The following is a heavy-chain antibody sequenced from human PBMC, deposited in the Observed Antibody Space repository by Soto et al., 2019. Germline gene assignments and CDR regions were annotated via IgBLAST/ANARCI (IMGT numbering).Heavy chain of an antibody. J-gene: IGHJ5*01. Sequence: QVQLQESGPGLVKPSETLSLTCTVSGGSISSYYWRWIRQPTGKGLEWIGYIYYSGSTNYNPSLKRRVNISVDTSKNHFSLKLSSVTGADSAVYYCGRGYGDFWSCYCTEYNWFVSWGQGTLVTDS. V-gene: IGHV4-59*01. CDR1: GGSISSYY. CDR2: IYYSGST. D-gene: IGHD3-3*01. CDR3: GRGYGDFWSCYCTEYNWFVS.